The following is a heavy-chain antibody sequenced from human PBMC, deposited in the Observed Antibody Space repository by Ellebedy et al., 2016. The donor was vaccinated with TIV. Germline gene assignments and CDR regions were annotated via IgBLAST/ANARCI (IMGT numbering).Heavy chain of an antibody. CDR3: ARHGPAVSRNWFDP. Sequence: PGGSLRLSCKGSGYRFTSNWISWVRQMPGKGLEWMGRLDPSDFYTNYSPSFEGHVTISVDKSISTAYLQWSSLKASDTAMYYCARHGPAVSRNWFDPWGQGTLVTVSS. CDR2: LDPSDFYT. CDR1: GYRFTSNW. D-gene: IGHD4-11*01. J-gene: IGHJ5*02. V-gene: IGHV5-10-1*01.